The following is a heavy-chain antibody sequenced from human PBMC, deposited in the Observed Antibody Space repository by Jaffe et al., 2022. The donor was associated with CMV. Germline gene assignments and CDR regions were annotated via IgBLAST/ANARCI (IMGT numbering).Heavy chain of an antibody. CDR1: GFTFSSYE. CDR3: AVLSSGYYPGAFDI. CDR2: ISSSGSTI. Sequence: EVQLVESGGGLVQPGGSLRLSCAASGFTFSSYEMNWVRQAPGKGLEWLSYISSSGSTIYYADSVKGRFTISRDNAKNSLYLQMNSLRAEDTAVYYCAVLSSGYYPGAFDIWGQGTMVTVSS. D-gene: IGHD3-22*01. J-gene: IGHJ3*02. V-gene: IGHV3-48*03.